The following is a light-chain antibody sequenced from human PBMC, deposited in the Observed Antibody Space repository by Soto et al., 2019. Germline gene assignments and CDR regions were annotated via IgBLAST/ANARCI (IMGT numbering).Light chain of an antibody. CDR3: SSYAGSIFVV. J-gene: IGLJ2*01. Sequence: QSALTQPPSASGSPGQSVTISCTGTSSDVGGYNYISWYQQHLGKAPKLMIYEVSKRPSGVPDRFSGSKSGNTASLTVSGLQAEDEADYFCSSYAGSIFVVFGGGTKLTVL. CDR2: EVS. V-gene: IGLV2-8*01. CDR1: SSDVGGYNY.